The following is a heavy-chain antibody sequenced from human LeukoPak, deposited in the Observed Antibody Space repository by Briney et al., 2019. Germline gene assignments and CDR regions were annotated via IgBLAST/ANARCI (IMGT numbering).Heavy chain of an antibody. Sequence: NAGGSLRLSCAASGFTFSNAWMGWVRQAPGKGLEWVGRIKSKTDGGTTDYAAPVKGRFTISRDDSKNTLYLQMNSLKTEDTAVYYCTTDDGDYDGWFDPWGQGTLVTVSS. CDR3: TTDDGDYDGWFDP. CDR1: GFTFSNAW. V-gene: IGHV3-15*01. CDR2: IKSKTDGGTT. J-gene: IGHJ5*02. D-gene: IGHD4-17*01.